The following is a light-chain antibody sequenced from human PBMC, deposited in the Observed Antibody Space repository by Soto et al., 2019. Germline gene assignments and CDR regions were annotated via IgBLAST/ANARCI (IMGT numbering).Light chain of an antibody. CDR1: QSVSSN. CDR2: DAF. Sequence: EIVMTQSPATLSVSPGERATLSCRASQSVSSNLAWYQQKPGQAPRLLIYDAFSRATGIPDRFSGSGSGTDFTLTISSLEPEDFAVYYCQQRSNWPPTFGQGTRLEIK. J-gene: IGKJ5*01. CDR3: QQRSNWPPT. V-gene: IGKV3-11*01.